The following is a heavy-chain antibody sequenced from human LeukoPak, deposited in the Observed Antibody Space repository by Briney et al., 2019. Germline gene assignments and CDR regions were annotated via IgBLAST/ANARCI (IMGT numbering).Heavy chain of an antibody. CDR1: GGSISSYY. CDR3: ARGRLEGYGGRGAFDI. CDR2: IYYSGST. J-gene: IGHJ3*02. V-gene: IGHV4-59*01. Sequence: SETLSLTCTVSGGSISSYYWSWIRQPPGKGLEWIGYIYYSGSTNYNPSLKSRVTISVDTSKNQFPLKLSSVTAADTAVYYCARGRLEGYGGRGAFDIWGQGTMVTVSS. D-gene: IGHD4-17*01.